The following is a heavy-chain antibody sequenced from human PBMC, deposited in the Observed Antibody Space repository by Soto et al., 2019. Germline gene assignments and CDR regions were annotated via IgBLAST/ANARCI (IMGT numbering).Heavy chain of an antibody. V-gene: IGHV4-59*12. CDR2: IYYSGST. CDR1: GGSIRSYY. CDR3: ARGPPFH. Sequence: SETLSLTCTVSGGSIRSYYWSWIRQPPGKGLEWIGYIYYSGSTNYNPSLKSRVTISVGRSKNQFSLKLSSVTAADTAVYYCARGPPFHWGQGTLVTVSS. J-gene: IGHJ4*02.